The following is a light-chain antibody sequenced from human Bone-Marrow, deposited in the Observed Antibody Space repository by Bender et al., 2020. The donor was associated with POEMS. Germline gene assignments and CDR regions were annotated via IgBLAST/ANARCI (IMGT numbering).Light chain of an antibody. CDR3: SSWDDRQTGSAV. V-gene: IGLV1-47*01. Sequence: QSVLTQPPSASGTPGQRVTISCSGSSSNIGSNYVYWYQQLPGTAPKLLIYRNNQRPSGVPDRFSGSKSGTSASLTISDLRSEDEADYYCSSWDDRQTGSAVFGGGTQLTVL. CDR2: RNN. J-gene: IGLJ7*01. CDR1: SSNIGSNY.